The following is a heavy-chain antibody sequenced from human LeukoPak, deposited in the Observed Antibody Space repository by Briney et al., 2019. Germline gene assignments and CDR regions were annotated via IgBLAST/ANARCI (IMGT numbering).Heavy chain of an antibody. D-gene: IGHD6-6*01. Sequence: TETLSLTCTVSGGSISTYYWNWIRQPPGKGLEWIGYIYHSGSTNYNPSLQSRVTISVDTSKNQFSLNLNSVTAADTAVYYCARGGAARLHFQNWGQGTLVTVSS. CDR2: IYHSGST. CDR1: GGSISTYY. CDR3: ARGGAARLHFQN. J-gene: IGHJ1*01. V-gene: IGHV4-59*01.